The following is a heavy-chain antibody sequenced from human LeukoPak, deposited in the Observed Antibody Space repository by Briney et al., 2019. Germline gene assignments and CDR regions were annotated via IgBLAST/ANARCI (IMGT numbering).Heavy chain of an antibody. D-gene: IGHD1-26*01. CDR3: ARGREVGATRAFYFDY. V-gene: IGHV4-34*01. Sequence: SETLSLTCAVYGGSFSGYYWSWIRQPPGKGLEWIGEINHSGSTNYNPSLKSRVTISVDTSKNQFSLKLSSVTAADTAVYYCARGREVGATRAFYFDYWGQGTLVTVSS. CDR2: INHSGST. J-gene: IGHJ4*02. CDR1: GGSFSGYY.